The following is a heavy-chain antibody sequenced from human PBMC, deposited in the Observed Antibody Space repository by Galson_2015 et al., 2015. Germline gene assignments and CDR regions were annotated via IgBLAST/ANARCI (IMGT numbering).Heavy chain of an antibody. CDR1: GGSISSYY. V-gene: IGHV4-59*01. CDR2: IYYSGST. Sequence: ETLSLTCTVSGGSISSYYWSWIRPPPGKGLEWIGYIYYSGSTNYNPSLKSRVTISVDTSKNQFSLKLSSVTAADTAVYYCARSYCSSTSCWGFDYWGQGTLVTVSS. D-gene: IGHD2-2*01. J-gene: IGHJ4*02. CDR3: ARSYCSSTSCWGFDY.